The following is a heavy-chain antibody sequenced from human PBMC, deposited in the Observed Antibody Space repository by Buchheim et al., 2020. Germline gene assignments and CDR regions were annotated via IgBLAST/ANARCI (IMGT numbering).Heavy chain of an antibody. J-gene: IGHJ4*02. D-gene: IGHD5-24*01. CDR1: GFSFSGYW. V-gene: IGHV3-7*01. CDR2: IKQDGSER. CDR3: ARVQRWLQFSTIQYYFDF. Sequence: EVQLVESGGGLVQPGGPLRLSCLASGFSFSGYWMSWVRQAPGKGLEWVANIKQDGSERYYVDSVKGRFTISRDNAKNSLYLQIKSLRAEDTAIYYCARVQRWLQFSTIQYYFDFWGQGTL.